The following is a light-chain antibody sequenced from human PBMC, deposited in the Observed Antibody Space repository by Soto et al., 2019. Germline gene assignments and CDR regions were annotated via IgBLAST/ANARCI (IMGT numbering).Light chain of an antibody. CDR1: SGHSSYA. CDR2: LNXXXXX. V-gene: IGLV4-69*01. J-gene: IGLJ2*01. CDR3: QTWGTGIQV. Sequence: QSVLTQSPSASASLGASVKLTCTLSSGHSSYAIAWHQQQPEKGPRYLMKLNXXXXXXXXXXXXXXXSGSSSGAERYLTXXXLXXXDXXDYYCQTWGTGIQVFGGGTKLTVL.